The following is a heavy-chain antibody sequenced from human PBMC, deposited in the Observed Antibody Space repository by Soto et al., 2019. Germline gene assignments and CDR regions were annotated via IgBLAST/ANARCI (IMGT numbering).Heavy chain of an antibody. D-gene: IGHD5-18*01. J-gene: IGHJ4*02. Sequence: QVQLQQWGAGLLKPSETLSLTCAVYGGSLSGYYWSWIRQPPGKGLEWIGEINHSGSTNYNPSLKSRVTISVDTSKNQFSLKLSSVTAADTAVYYCARVPGAMVKMKTFDYWGQGTLVTVSS. V-gene: IGHV4-34*01. CDR2: INHSGST. CDR3: ARVPGAMVKMKTFDY. CDR1: GGSLSGYY.